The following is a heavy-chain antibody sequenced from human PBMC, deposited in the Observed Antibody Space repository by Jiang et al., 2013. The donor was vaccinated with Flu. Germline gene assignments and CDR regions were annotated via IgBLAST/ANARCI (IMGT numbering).Heavy chain of an antibody. CDR1: GYTFTGLY. Sequence: GAEVKKPGASVKVSCKASGYTFTGLYMHWVRQAPGQGLEWVGWINPNNGGTRYAQQFQGRVTMTTDTSNTTAYMELSSLRSDDTAVYYCMRDCGSRGADVFDIWGQGTMVTVSS. CDR2: INPNNGGT. D-gene: IGHD3-16*01. V-gene: IGHV1-2*02. J-gene: IGHJ3*02. CDR3: MRDCGSRGADVFDI.